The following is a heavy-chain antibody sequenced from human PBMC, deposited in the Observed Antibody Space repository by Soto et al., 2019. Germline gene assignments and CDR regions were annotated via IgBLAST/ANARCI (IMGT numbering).Heavy chain of an antibody. Sequence: SVKVSCKASGGTFSSYAISWVRQAPGQGLEWMGGIIPIFGTANYAQKFQGRVTITADESTSTGYMELSSLRSEDTAVYYCAREGYSSSWYPVNWFDPWGQGTLVTVSS. CDR2: IIPIFGTA. D-gene: IGHD6-13*01. CDR1: GGTFSSYA. V-gene: IGHV1-69*13. CDR3: AREGYSSSWYPVNWFDP. J-gene: IGHJ5*02.